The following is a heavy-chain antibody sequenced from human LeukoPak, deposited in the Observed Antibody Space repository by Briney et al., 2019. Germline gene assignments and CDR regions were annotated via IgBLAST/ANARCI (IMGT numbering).Heavy chain of an antibody. Sequence: SETLSLTCTVSGVSISSSSYYWGWLRQPPGKGLEWIGSIYYSGSTHYNPSLKSRVTISVDTSKNQFSLKLSSVTAADTAVYYCARQVAVNDAFDIWGQGTMVTVSS. D-gene: IGHD6-19*01. J-gene: IGHJ3*02. CDR1: GVSISSSSYY. CDR3: ARQVAVNDAFDI. V-gene: IGHV4-39*01. CDR2: IYYSGST.